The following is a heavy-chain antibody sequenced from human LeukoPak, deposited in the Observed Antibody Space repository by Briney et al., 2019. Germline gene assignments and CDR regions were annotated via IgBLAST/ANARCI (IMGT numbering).Heavy chain of an antibody. Sequence: ASVKVSCKASGYTFKNYDINWVRQATGQGSEWMGWMNPNSGNTGFAQKFQDRVSMTRDTSINTAYMELTSLRSGDTAVYYCARATPGGLHGYSFDYWGQGTVVTVYS. CDR2: MNPNSGNT. D-gene: IGHD5-24*01. J-gene: IGHJ4*02. CDR3: ARATPGGLHGYSFDY. V-gene: IGHV1-8*02. CDR1: GYTFKNYD.